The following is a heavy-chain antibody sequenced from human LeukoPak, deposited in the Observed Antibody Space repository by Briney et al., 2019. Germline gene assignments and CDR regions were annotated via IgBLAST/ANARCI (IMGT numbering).Heavy chain of an antibody. CDR1: VFTFDDYA. J-gene: IGHJ1*01. CDR2: ISWNSGSI. D-gene: IGHD2-21*02. V-gene: IGHV3-9*01. Sequence: GGPLRLSCGASVFTFDDYAIHWARQAAGNGLEGVSVISWNSGSIGYADCVKGRFTISRDNAKNSLYLQMNSLRAEDTALYYCAKAIRGDCYSHFQHWGQGTLVTVSS. CDR3: AKAIRGDCYSHFQH.